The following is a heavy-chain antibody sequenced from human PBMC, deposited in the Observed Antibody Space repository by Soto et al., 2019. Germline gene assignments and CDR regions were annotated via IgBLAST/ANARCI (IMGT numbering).Heavy chain of an antibody. CDR1: GFTFSSYA. CDR3: AKMTGTTYHYYYYGMDV. D-gene: IGHD1-7*01. CDR2: ISGSGGST. J-gene: IGHJ6*02. Sequence: GGSLRLCCAASGFTFSSYAMSWVLQAPGKGLEWVSAISGSGGSTYYADSVKGRFTISRDNSKNTLYLQMNSLRAEDTAVYYCAKMTGTTYHYYYYGMDVWGQGTTVTVSS. V-gene: IGHV3-23*01.